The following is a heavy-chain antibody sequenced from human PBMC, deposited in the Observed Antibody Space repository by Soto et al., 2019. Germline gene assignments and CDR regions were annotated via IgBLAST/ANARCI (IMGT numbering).Heavy chain of an antibody. V-gene: IGHV1-3*01. Sequence: ASVKVSCKASGYTFTSSGISWVRHAPGQRLEWMGWINAGNGNTKYSQKFQGRVTITRDTSASTAYMELSSLRSEDTAVYYCARDLGGWPDYWGQGTLVTVSS. J-gene: IGHJ4*02. D-gene: IGHD2-15*01. CDR1: GYTFTSSG. CDR3: ARDLGGWPDY. CDR2: INAGNGNT.